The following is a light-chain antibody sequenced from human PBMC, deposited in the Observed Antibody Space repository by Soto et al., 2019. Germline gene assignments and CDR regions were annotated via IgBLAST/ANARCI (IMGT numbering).Light chain of an antibody. CDR3: QQYNIWPLT. CDR2: GAS. V-gene: IGKV3D-15*01. J-gene: IGKJ4*01. Sequence: EILMSQSPSTLAVSPGERATLSCRASQSVTTNLAWYQQKAGRAPRLLIYGASTRATGIPARFSGSGSGTEFTLTISSLQSEDFAVYFCQQYNIWPLTFGGGTKVDIK. CDR1: QSVTTN.